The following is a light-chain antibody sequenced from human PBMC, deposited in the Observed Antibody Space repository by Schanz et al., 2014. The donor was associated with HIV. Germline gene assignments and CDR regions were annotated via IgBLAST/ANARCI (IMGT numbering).Light chain of an antibody. J-gene: IGKJ1*01. V-gene: IGKV1-12*01. Sequence: IQLTQSPSSLSASVGDRVTVTCRASQDLTRWLAWYQQKPGKAPKLLIYAASTLQSGVPSRFSGSGSGTDFSLTISNLQPQDFATYYCQQAHSFPRTFGQGTRVEIK. CDR3: QQAHSFPRT. CDR1: QDLTRW. CDR2: AAS.